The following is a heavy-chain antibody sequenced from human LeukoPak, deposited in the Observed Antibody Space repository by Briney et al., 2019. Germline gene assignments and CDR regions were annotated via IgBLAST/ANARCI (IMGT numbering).Heavy chain of an antibody. Sequence: ASVKVSCKASGYTFTSYGISWVRQAPGQGLEWMGWISAYNGNTNYAQKLQGRVTLTTDTSTSTAYMELRSLRSDDTAVYYCAREGTYYYDSSGYAGPYYYGMDVWGQGTTVTVSS. V-gene: IGHV1-18*01. D-gene: IGHD3-22*01. CDR3: AREGTYYYDSSGYAGPYYYGMDV. CDR1: GYTFTSYG. J-gene: IGHJ6*02. CDR2: ISAYNGNT.